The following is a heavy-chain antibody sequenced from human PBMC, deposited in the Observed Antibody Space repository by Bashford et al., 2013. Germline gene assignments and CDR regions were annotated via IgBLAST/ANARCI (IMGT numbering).Heavy chain of an antibody. J-gene: IGHJ3*01. D-gene: IGHD1-26*01. CDR3: ARDGPVVGVWNAFDV. Sequence: WVRQAPGQGLEWMGWINPNRGDTNYAQNFQGRVTMTRDTSISTAYMELSSLRSDDTAVYFCARDGPVVGVWNAFDVWGQGTVVTVSS. V-gene: IGHV1-2*02. CDR2: INPNRGDT.